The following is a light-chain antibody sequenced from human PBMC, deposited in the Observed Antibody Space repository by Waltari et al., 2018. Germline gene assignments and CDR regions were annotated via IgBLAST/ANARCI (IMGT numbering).Light chain of an antibody. CDR2: RAS. CDR3: QQYNNWPPGT. Sequence: ETVVTQSPATLSMSPGKRATLSCRTSQSIGSSLAWYQQRPGQAPRLLIYRASTRATGIPDRFSGSGSETEFTLTIGSLQSEDVAVYYCQQYNNWPPGTFGQGTRLEI. CDR1: QSIGSS. J-gene: IGKJ1*01. V-gene: IGKV3-15*01.